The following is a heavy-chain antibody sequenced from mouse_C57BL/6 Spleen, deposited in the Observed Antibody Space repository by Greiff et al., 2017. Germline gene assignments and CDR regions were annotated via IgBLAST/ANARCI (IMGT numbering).Heavy chain of an antibody. V-gene: IGHV1-81*01. CDR2: IYPRSGNT. CDR3: ARKDDYDYFAY. Sequence: QVQLKQSGAELARPGASVKLSCKASGYTFTSYGISWVKQRTGQGLEWIGEIYPRSGNTYYNEKFKGKATLTADKSSSTAYMELRSLTSEDSAVYFCARKDDYDYFAYWGQGTTLTVSS. D-gene: IGHD2-4*01. J-gene: IGHJ2*01. CDR1: GYTFTSYG.